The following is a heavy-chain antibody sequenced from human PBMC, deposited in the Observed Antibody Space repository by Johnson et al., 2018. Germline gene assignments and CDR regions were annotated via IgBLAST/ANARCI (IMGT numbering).Heavy chain of an antibody. Sequence: EVQLVESGGGLVQPGGSLRLSCAASGFTFSIFWMSWVRQAPGKGLEWVANIKEDGGEKYYMDSVKGRFTIPRENARKTLYLQMNSLRAEDTAVYYCARKTWGTNITIFGVVISDYHYGLGVWGQGTTVTVSS. D-gene: IGHD3-3*01. V-gene: IGHV3-7*01. CDR3: ARKTWGTNITIFGVVISDYHYGLGV. CDR1: GFTFSIFW. J-gene: IGHJ6*02. CDR2: IKEDGGEK.